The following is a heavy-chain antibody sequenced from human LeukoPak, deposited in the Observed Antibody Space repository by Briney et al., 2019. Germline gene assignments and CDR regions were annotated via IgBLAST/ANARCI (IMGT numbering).Heavy chain of an antibody. V-gene: IGHV5-51*01. CDR3: ASNLRVDYYGSGSSFDYFDY. CDR1: GYSFTSYW. Sequence: GESLKISCKGSGYSFTSYWIGWVRQMPGKGLEWMGIIYPGDSDTRYSPSFQGQVTISADKSISTAYLQWSSLRASDTAMYYCASNLRVDYYGSGSSFDYFDYWGQGTLVTVSS. CDR2: IYPGDSDT. J-gene: IGHJ4*02. D-gene: IGHD3-10*01.